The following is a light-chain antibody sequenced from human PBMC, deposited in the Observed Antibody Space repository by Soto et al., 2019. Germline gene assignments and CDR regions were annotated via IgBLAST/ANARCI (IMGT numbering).Light chain of an antibody. CDR1: QSLLHSNGNTY. CDR2: LGS. CDR3: MHALETPIT. J-gene: IGKJ5*01. Sequence: DIVMTQSPLSLPVTPGEPASISCRSSQSLLHSNGNTYLSWYLQKPGQSPQLLIYLGSTRASGVPDKFGGSGSGTDFTLKINRVEAEDVGVYYCMHALETPITFGQGTRLETK. V-gene: IGKV2-28*01.